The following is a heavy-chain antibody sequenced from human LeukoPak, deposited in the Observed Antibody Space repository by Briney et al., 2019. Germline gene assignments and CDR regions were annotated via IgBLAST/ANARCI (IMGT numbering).Heavy chain of an antibody. D-gene: IGHD4-17*01. Sequence: SETLSLTCAVYGGSFSGYYWSWIRQPPGKGLEWIGEINHSGSTNYNPSLKSRVTISVDTSKNQFSLKLSSVTAADTAVYYCARHDYGDYAPLDYWGQGTLVTVSS. J-gene: IGHJ4*02. CDR2: INHSGST. CDR1: GGSFSGYY. CDR3: ARHDYGDYAPLDY. V-gene: IGHV4-34*01.